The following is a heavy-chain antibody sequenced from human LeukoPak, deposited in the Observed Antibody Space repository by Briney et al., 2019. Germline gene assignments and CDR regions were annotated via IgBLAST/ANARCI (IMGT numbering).Heavy chain of an antibody. J-gene: IGHJ3*02. D-gene: IGHD3-3*01. CDR2: INHSGST. CDR1: GGSFSGYY. CDR3: ARVRSAFDI. Sequence: SETLSLTCAVYGGSFSGYYWSWIRQPLGKGLEWIGEINHSGSTNYNPSLKSRVTLSEDTSKNQFSLKLSSVTAADTAVYYCARVRSAFDIWGQGTMVTVSS. V-gene: IGHV4-34*01.